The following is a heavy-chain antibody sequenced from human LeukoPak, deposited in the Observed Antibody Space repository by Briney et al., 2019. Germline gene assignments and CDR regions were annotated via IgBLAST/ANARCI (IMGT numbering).Heavy chain of an antibody. CDR2: MYYSGST. D-gene: IGHD5-18*01. CDR1: GGYISSYY. CDR3: ARADRGYNYDSS. Sequence: PSETLSLTCTVSGGYISSYYWSWIRQSPGKGLEWIGYMYYSGSTNCNPSLKSRVTISLDTSKNQLSLKLSSVTAADTAVYYCARADRGYNYDSSWGQGTLVTVSS. V-gene: IGHV4-59*08. J-gene: IGHJ5*02.